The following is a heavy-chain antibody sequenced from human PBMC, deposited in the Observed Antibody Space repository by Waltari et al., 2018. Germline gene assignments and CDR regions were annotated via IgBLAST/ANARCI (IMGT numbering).Heavy chain of an antibody. Sequence: QVQLQESGPGLVKPSETLFLTCTVSGYSISSGYYWGWIRQPPGKGLEWIGSIYHSGSTYYNPSLKSRVTISVDTSKNQFSLKLSSVTAADTAVYYCARENTAYSSGWYISAFDIWGQGTMVTVSS. CDR1: GYSISSGYY. J-gene: IGHJ3*02. V-gene: IGHV4-38-2*02. D-gene: IGHD6-19*01. CDR3: ARENTAYSSGWYISAFDI. CDR2: IYHSGST.